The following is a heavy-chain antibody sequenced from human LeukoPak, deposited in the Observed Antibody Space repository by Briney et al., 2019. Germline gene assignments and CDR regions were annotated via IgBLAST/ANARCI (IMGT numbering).Heavy chain of an antibody. CDR1: GFIFSDFW. D-gene: IGHD3-3*01. CDR2: MNRDGSEK. J-gene: IGHJ3*02. V-gene: IGHV3-7*01. Sequence: GGSLTLSCSASGFIFSDFWTTWVRQAPGKGLEWVANMNRDGSEKHYVDPVKGRFTISRDNAKNLLFLQMNNLRAEDTAVYYCARDHNYDFWGPPSNALDIWGQGTMVTVSS. CDR3: ARDHNYDFWGPPSNALDI.